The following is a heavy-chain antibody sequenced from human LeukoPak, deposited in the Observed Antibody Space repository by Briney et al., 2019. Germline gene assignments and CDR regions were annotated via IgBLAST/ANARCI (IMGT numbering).Heavy chain of an antibody. J-gene: IGHJ4*02. D-gene: IGHD6-19*01. CDR3: ARGGESSGWLLFDY. V-gene: IGHV1-69*04. CDR1: GGTFSNDA. CDR2: VIPTLGIA. Sequence: SVKVSCKVSGGTFSNDAISWVRQAPGQGLEWMGRVIPTLGIALYAQRFKGRVTITADKSTSTAYMELSSLRSEDTAVYYCARGGESSGWLLFDYWGQGTLVTVSS.